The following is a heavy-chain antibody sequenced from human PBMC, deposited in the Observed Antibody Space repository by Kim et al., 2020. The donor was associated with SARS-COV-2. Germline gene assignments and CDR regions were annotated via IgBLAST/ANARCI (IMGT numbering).Heavy chain of an antibody. D-gene: IGHD6-13*01. CDR2: INPNSGGT. CDR1: GYTFTGYY. Sequence: ASVKVSCKASGYTFTGYYMHWVRQAPGQGLEWMGWINPNSGGTNYAQKFQGWVTMTRDTSISTAYMELSRLRSDDTAVYYCARGPTYSSSWYSPKIRHYYYGMDVWGQGTTVTVSS. CDR3: ARGPTYSSSWYSPKIRHYYYGMDV. J-gene: IGHJ6*02. V-gene: IGHV1-2*04.